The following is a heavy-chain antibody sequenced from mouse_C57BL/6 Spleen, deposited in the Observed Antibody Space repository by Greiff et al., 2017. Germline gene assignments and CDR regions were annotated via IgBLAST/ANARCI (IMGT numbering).Heavy chain of an antibody. D-gene: IGHD1-1*01. CDR1: GYTFTDYN. V-gene: IGHV1-18*01. Sequence: VHVKQSGPELVKPGASVKIPCKASGYTFTDYNMDWVKQSHGKSLEWIGDINPNNGGTIYNQKFKGKATLTVDKSSRTAYMELRSLTSEDTAVYYCARGSSSYGAYAMDYWGQGTSVTVSS. CDR3: ARGSSSYGAYAMDY. J-gene: IGHJ4*01. CDR2: INPNNGGT.